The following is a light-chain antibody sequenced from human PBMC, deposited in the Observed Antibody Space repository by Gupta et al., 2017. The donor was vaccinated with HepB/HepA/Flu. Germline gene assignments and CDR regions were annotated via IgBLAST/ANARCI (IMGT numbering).Light chain of an antibody. V-gene: IGKV1-39*01. J-gene: IGKJ2*01. CDR3: QHRDRTLYT. CDR1: QNIRSF. Sequence: DIQMTPSPSSLSASVGDRVTITCRASQNIRSFLSWYQQKPGKAPKLLIYAASSVQSGVPSRFSCSGSGTDCTLTISSRQPEDFATYYGQHRDRTLYTCGKGTKLDIK. CDR2: AAS.